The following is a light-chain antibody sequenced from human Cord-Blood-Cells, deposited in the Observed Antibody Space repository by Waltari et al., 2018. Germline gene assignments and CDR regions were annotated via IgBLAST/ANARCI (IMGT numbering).Light chain of an antibody. CDR2: GAS. CDR3: QQYNTWPPRWT. V-gene: IGKV3-15*01. J-gene: IGKJ1*01. Sequence: EIVMTQSPATLSVSPGERATLSCRASQSVSSDLAWYQQKPGQAPRHLLYGASTRATGIPARFSGSGSGTEFTLTISSLQCEDFAVYYCQQYNTWPPRWTCGQGTKEEIK. CDR1: QSVSSD.